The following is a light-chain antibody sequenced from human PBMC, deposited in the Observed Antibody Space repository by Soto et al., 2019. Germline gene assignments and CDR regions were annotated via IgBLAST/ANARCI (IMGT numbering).Light chain of an antibody. Sequence: IVMTQSPATLSGSPGEIATLSGRASQSVSSNLAWYQQKPCQAPRLLIYGASTRATGIPARFSGSGSGTEFTLTISSLQSEDFAVYYCQQYNNWPRTFGQGTKVDIK. CDR1: QSVSSN. CDR2: GAS. V-gene: IGKV3-15*01. CDR3: QQYNNWPRT. J-gene: IGKJ1*01.